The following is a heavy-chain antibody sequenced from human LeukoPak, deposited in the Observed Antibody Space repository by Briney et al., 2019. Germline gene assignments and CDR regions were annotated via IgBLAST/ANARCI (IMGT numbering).Heavy chain of an antibody. CDR2: MNPNSGNT. CDR1: GYTFTSYD. J-gene: IGHJ4*02. Sequence: GASVKLSCKASGYTFTSYDINWVRQATGQGLEWMGWMNPNSGNTGYAQKFQGRVTITRNTSISTAYMELSSLRSEDTAVYYCARGGRYYYDSSGYYSHYPFDYWGEGTVVSVSS. D-gene: IGHD3-22*01. CDR3: ARGGRYYYDSSGYYSHYPFDY. V-gene: IGHV1-8*03.